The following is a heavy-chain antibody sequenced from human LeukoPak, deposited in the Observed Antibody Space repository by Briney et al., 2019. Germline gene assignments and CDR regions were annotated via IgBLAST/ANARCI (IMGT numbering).Heavy chain of an antibody. CDR1: GGSISSGAYY. D-gene: IGHD1-1*01. CDR2: MYYSGST. Sequence: SETLSLTCTVSGGSISSGAYYWGWIRQPPGKGLEWIGSMYYSGSTYYNPPLKSRVTISVDTSKNQFSLKLTSVTAADTAVYYCARELGFGNWYLDYWGQGTLVTVSS. CDR3: ARELGFGNWYLDY. V-gene: IGHV4-39*07. J-gene: IGHJ4*02.